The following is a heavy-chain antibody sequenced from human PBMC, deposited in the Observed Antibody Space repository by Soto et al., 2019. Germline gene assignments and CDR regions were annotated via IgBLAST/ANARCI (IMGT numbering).Heavy chain of an antibody. Sequence: QVQLVQSGAEVKKPGSSVKVSCKASGGTFSSYAISWVRQAPGQGLEWMGGIIPIFGTANYAQKFQGRVTSTADKSTSTAYRERSSLRAEDTAVCYSARVGGGSSALDYWGQGTMVTVSS. V-gene: IGHV1-69*14. CDR2: IIPIFGTA. D-gene: IGHD2-15*01. J-gene: IGHJ4*02. CDR3: ARVGGGSSALDY. CDR1: GGTFSSYA.